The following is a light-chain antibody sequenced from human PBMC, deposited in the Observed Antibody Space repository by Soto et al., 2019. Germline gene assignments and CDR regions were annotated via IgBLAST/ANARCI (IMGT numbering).Light chain of an antibody. J-gene: IGKJ1*01. CDR1: PSISSW. V-gene: IGKV1-5*03. CDR2: KAS. Sequence: DIQMTPCPSLLSASVGDRVTITCRVRPSISSWLAWYQQKPGTAPQLLIYKASTLESGVPARFSGSGSGTDFTLTISRLEPEDFAVYYCQQYGSSPRTFGQGTKVDIK. CDR3: QQYGSSPRT.